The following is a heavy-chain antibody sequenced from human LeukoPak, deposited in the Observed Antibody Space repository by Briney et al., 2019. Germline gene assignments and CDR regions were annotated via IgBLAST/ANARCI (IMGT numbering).Heavy chain of an antibody. J-gene: IGHJ5*02. Sequence: ASVKVSCKTSGYTFTAYYMHWVRQAPGQGLEWMGWINPNTGDTRSAERFQGRVTMTRDSSITTIYLELTRLTSDDAAVYYCARDMWQQFDWFDPWGQGTLVTVSS. D-gene: IGHD6-13*01. CDR3: ARDMWQQFDWFDP. V-gene: IGHV1-2*02. CDR2: INPNTGDT. CDR1: GYTFTAYY.